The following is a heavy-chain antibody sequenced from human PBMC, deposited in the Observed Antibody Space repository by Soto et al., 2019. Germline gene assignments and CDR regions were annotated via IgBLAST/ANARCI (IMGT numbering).Heavy chain of an antibody. D-gene: IGHD3-22*01. CDR2: IYHSGST. V-gene: IGHV4-4*02. Sequence: QVQLQESGPGLVKPSGTLSLTCAVSGGSISSSNWWSWVRQPPGKGLEWIGEIYHSGSTNYNPSLKSRATISVDKSKNQFSLKLSSVTAADTAVYYCARGKGDSSGYYYSYFDYWGQGTLVTVSS. J-gene: IGHJ4*02. CDR1: GGSISSSNW. CDR3: ARGKGDSSGYYYSYFDY.